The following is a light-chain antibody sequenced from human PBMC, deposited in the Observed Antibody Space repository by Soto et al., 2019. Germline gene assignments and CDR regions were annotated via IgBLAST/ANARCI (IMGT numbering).Light chain of an antibody. CDR3: QQYNNWPRT. J-gene: IGKJ1*01. Sequence: EIVMTQSPSTLSVSPGERDTLSCRASQSVRSNLAWYQQKPGQAPRLLIYGASTRATGVPARFSGSGSGTEFTLTISSLQSEDFAVYYCQQYNNWPRTFGQGTKVDIK. CDR1: QSVRSN. V-gene: IGKV3-15*01. CDR2: GAS.